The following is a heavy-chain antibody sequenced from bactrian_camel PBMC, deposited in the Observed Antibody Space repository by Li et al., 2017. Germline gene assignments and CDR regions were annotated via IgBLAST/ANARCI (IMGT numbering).Heavy chain of an antibody. V-gene: IGHV3S53*01. J-gene: IGHJ4*01. Sequence: HVQLVESGGGSVQAGGSLSLSCATSGVFYHSSCMAWFRQAPGKERERVAVLGTGGNTLYADSFKGRFTMSADNTQDAIYLQMNDLKTEDTAMYFCIATTTWKGRCGGSGQGTQVTVS. D-gene: IGHD7*01. CDR2: LGTGGNT. CDR1: GVFYHSSC.